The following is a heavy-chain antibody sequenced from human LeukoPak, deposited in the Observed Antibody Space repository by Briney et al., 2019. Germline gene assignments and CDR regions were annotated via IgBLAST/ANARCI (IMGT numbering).Heavy chain of an antibody. D-gene: IGHD1-14*01. V-gene: IGHV4-59*01. CDR1: GGSISSYY. Sequence: SETLSLTCTVSGGSISSYYWSWIRQPPGKGLEWIGYIYYSGSTNYNPSLKSRVTISVDTSKNQFSLKLSSVTAADTAVYYCAREYRGYYYYYMDVWGKGTTVTISS. CDR3: AREYRGYYYYYMDV. J-gene: IGHJ6*03. CDR2: IYYSGST.